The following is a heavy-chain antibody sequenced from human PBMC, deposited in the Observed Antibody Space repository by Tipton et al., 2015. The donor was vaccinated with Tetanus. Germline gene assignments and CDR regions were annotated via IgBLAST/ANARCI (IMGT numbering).Heavy chain of an antibody. CDR2: ISAYNGKT. D-gene: IGHD1-26*01. V-gene: IGHV1-18*01. Sequence: QSGAEVKEPGASVKVSCKASGYNFVNFGISWVRQAPGQGLEWMGWISAYNGKTKYAQRLQGRVTMTTDRSASTAYMDLRRLRSEDTAVYYCARDGGSYYTDCWGQGTLVTVSS. CDR3: ARDGGSYYTDC. CDR1: GYNFVNFG. J-gene: IGHJ4*02.